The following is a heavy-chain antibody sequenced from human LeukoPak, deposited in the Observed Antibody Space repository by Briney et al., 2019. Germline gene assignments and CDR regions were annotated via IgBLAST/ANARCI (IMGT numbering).Heavy chain of an antibody. J-gene: IGHJ4*02. D-gene: IGHD4-17*01. CDR1: GGSFSGYY. Sequence: KPSETLSLTCAVYGGSFSGYYWSWIRQPPGKGLEWIGEINHSGSTNYNPSLKSRVTISVDTSKNQFSLKLSSVTAADTAVYYCASHQYGDYGVFDYWGQGTLVTVSS. CDR2: INHSGST. V-gene: IGHV4-34*01. CDR3: ASHQYGDYGVFDY.